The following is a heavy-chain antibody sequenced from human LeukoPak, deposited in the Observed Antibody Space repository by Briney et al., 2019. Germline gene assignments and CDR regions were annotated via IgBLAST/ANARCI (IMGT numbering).Heavy chain of an antibody. J-gene: IGHJ4*02. CDR1: GFTFSSYA. D-gene: IGHD4-17*01. V-gene: IGHV3-23*01. Sequence: GGSLRLSCAASGFTFSSYAMSWVRQAPGKGLEWVSAISGSGGSTYYADSVKGRFTISRDNSKHTLYMQVNSLRAEDTAVYYCAKVREAYGDYEGYGDYFDYWGQGTLVTVSS. CDR3: AKVREAYGDYEGYGDYFDY. CDR2: ISGSGGST.